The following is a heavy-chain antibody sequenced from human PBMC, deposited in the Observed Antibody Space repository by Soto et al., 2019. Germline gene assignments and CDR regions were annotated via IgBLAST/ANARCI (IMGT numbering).Heavy chain of an antibody. CDR3: ARQLIY. J-gene: IGHJ4*02. CDR1: GGSVSSTNW. V-gene: IGHV4-4*02. D-gene: IGHD6-13*01. Sequence: SETLSLTCAVSGGSVSSTNWWSWVRQSPGKGLEWIGDIYHIGSTNYNPSLRGRVTISVDKSNNQFSLTLKYVTAPDTAVYYCARQLIYWGQGTPVTVSS. CDR2: IYHIGST.